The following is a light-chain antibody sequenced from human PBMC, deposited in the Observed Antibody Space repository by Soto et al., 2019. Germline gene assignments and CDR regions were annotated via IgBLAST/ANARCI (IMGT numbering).Light chain of an antibody. CDR1: QSISTW. CDR2: KAS. J-gene: IGKJ1*01. CDR3: QQYGSSPMT. Sequence: DIQMTQSPSTLSASVGDRVTITCRASQSISTWLAWYQQKPGKAPNLLIYKASSLESGVPSRFSGSGSGTDFTLTISRLEPEDFAVYHCQQYGSSPMTFGQGTKVDIK. V-gene: IGKV1-5*03.